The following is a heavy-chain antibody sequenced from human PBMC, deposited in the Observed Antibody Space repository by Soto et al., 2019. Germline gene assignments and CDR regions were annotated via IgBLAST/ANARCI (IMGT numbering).Heavy chain of an antibody. D-gene: IGHD6-13*01. V-gene: IGHV1-8*01. CDR2: MNPNSGNT. CDR1: GYTFTSYD. Sequence: QVQLVQSGAEVKKPGASVKVSCKASGYTFTSYDINWVRQATGQGLEWMGWMNPNSGNTGCAKKFQGRVTMTRNTSISTAYMELSSLRYEDTAVYYCAREHSSSWRFDDWGQGTLVTVSS. J-gene: IGHJ4*02. CDR3: AREHSSSWRFDD.